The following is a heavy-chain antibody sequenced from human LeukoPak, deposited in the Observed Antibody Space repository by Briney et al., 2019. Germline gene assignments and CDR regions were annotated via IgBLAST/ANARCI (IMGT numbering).Heavy chain of an antibody. CDR2: VYSSGVG. CDR3: AREEFLHEIDSRGYFVY. CDR1: GGSITGYY. Sequence: PSETLSLTCTVSGGSITGYYWNWIRQPAGQGLEWLGRVYSSGVGNYNPSLTSRVTMSVDTSKNQFSLKLTSLTAADTAVYYCAREEFLHEIDSRGYFVYWGQGTLVTVSS. D-gene: IGHD3-22*01. V-gene: IGHV4-4*07. J-gene: IGHJ4*02.